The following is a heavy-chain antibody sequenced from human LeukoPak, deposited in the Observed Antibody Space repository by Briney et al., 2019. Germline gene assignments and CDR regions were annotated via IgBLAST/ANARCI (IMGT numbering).Heavy chain of an antibody. Sequence: GASVKVSCKASGYTFTSYGISWVRQAPGQGLEWMGWISAYNGNTNYAQKLQGRVTMTTDTSTSTAYMELRSLRSDDTAVYYCARTQKQWLVPAVPDYWGQGTLVTVSS. D-gene: IGHD6-19*01. J-gene: IGHJ4*02. CDR2: ISAYNGNT. CDR1: GYTFTSYG. CDR3: ARTQKQWLVPAVPDY. V-gene: IGHV1-18*01.